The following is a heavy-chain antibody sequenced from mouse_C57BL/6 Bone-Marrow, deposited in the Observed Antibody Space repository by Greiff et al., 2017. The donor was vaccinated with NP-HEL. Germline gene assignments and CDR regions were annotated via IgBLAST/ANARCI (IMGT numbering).Heavy chain of an antibody. CDR2: IYPRSGNT. D-gene: IGHD1-1*01. Sequence: QVQLKESGAELARPGASVKLSCKASGYTFTSYGISWVKQRTGQGLEWIGEIYPRSGNTYYNEKFKGKATLTADKSSSTAYMELRSLTSEDSAVYFCARYSYYGSRYWYFDVWGTGTTVTVSS. CDR3: ARYSYYGSRYWYFDV. J-gene: IGHJ1*03. CDR1: GYTFTSYG. V-gene: IGHV1-81*01.